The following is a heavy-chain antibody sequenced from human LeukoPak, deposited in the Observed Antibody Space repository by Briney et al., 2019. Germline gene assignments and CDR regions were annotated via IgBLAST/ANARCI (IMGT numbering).Heavy chain of an antibody. CDR3: ARTFYSSGTGVPIYY. V-gene: IGHV3-30-3*01. CDR2: ISYDGSNK. Sequence: GGSLRLSCAASGFTVSSNYMSWVRQAPGKGLEWVAVISYDGSNKYYADSVKGRFTISRDNSKNTLYLQMNSLRAEDTAVYYCARTFYSSGTGVPIYYWGQGTLVTVSS. D-gene: IGHD6-19*01. CDR1: GFTVSSNY. J-gene: IGHJ4*02.